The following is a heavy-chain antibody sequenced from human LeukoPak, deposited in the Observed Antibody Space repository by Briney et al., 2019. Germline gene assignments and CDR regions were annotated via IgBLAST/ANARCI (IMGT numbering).Heavy chain of an antibody. CDR3: ARDKIVGATNFDY. Sequence: GGSLRLSCTASGFTFSSYWMNWVREAPGKGLEWVANIKQDGGEKYYVDSVKGRFTISRDNAENSLYLQMNSLRVEDTAVYYCARDKIVGATNFDYWGQGTLVTVSS. CDR2: IKQDGGEK. D-gene: IGHD1-26*01. CDR1: GFTFSSYW. J-gene: IGHJ4*02. V-gene: IGHV3-7*03.